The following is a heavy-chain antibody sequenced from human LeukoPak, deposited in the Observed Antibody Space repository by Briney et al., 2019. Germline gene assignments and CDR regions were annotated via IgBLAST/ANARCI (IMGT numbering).Heavy chain of an antibody. V-gene: IGHV4-39*01. CDR3: ARRRGKWDVNRFDP. CDR2: LYYDGRT. CDR1: GDSVSSSNYY. Sequence: PSETLSLTCTVFGDSVSSSNYYWAWFRQPPGKGLDWIGSLYYDGRTYYSSSLESRVTVSVDTSKNQFALKLTSVTAADTAVYYCARRRGKWDVNRFDPWGPGTLVTVSS. J-gene: IGHJ5*02. D-gene: IGHD1-26*01.